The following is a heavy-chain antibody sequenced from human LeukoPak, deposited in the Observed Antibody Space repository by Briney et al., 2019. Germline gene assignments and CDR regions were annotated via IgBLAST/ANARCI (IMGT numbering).Heavy chain of an antibody. D-gene: IGHD4-17*01. V-gene: IGHV7-4-1*02. CDR2: INTNTGNP. CDR1: GYTFTSYA. Sequence: PRASVKVSCKASGYTFTSYAMNWVRQAPGQGLEWMGWINTNTGNPTYAQGFTGRFVFSLDTSVSTAYLQISSLKAEDTAVYYCARDGPKGDYGDYVFFDYWGQGTLVTVSS. J-gene: IGHJ4*02. CDR3: ARDGPKGDYGDYVFFDY.